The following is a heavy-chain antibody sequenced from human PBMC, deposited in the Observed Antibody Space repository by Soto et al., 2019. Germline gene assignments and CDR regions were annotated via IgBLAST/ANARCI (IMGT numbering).Heavy chain of an antibody. Sequence: WGSLRLSCAASGFTFSSYTINFFRQAPWKWLEWVAFITSGSDYIYYADSVKGRFTISRDDANNSLFLQMSSLRAEDTAVYYCTREHVVTIFRRGQRGSFDNWSQGTLVTVSS. J-gene: IGHJ4*02. CDR1: GFTFSSYT. V-gene: IGHV3-21*01. D-gene: IGHD3-9*01. CDR3: TREHVVTIFRRGQRGSFDN. CDR2: ITSGSDYI.